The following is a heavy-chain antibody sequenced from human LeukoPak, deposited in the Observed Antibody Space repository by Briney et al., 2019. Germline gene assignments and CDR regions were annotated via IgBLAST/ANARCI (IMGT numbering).Heavy chain of an antibody. CDR3: ARDNYYGSGPGSDMDV. CDR1: GGSISSGSYY. Sequence: SETLSLTCTVSGGSISSGSYYWSWIRQPAGKGLEWIGRIYTSGSTNYNPSLKSRVTISVDTSKNQFSLKLSSVTAADTAVYYCARDNYYGSGPGSDMDVWGKGTTVTIAS. V-gene: IGHV4-61*02. D-gene: IGHD3-10*01. CDR2: IYTSGST. J-gene: IGHJ6*04.